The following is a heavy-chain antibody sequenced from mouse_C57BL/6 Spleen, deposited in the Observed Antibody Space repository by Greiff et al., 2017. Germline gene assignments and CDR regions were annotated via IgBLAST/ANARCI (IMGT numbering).Heavy chain of an antibody. CDR3: TREHYCTLRYFDY. V-gene: IGHV1-15*01. CDR2: IDPETGGT. J-gene: IGHJ2*01. D-gene: IGHD1-1*01. Sequence: QVQLQQSGAELVRPGASVTLSCKASGYTFTDYDMHWVKQTPLHGLEWIGAIDPETGGTAYNQKFKGKAILTADKSSSTAYMELRSLTSEDSAVYYCTREHYCTLRYFDYWGQGTTLTVSS. CDR1: GYTFTDYD.